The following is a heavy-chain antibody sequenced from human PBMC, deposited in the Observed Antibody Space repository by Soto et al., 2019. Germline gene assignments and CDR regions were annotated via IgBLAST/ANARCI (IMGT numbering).Heavy chain of an antibody. Sequence: QVQLVQSGAEVKKPGASVKVSCKASGYTFTSYGISWVRQAPGQGLEWMGWISAYNGDTNYAQNLQGRVTMITDTSTSPAYMELRSLRSDDTAVYYCARDLSITMVRGVINYHYYGMDVWGQGTTVTVSS. CDR1: GYTFTSYG. D-gene: IGHD3-10*01. CDR2: ISAYNGDT. CDR3: ARDLSITMVRGVINYHYYGMDV. J-gene: IGHJ6*02. V-gene: IGHV1-18*01.